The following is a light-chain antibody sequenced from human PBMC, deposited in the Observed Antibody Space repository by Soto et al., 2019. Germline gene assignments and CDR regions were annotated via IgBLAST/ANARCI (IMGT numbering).Light chain of an antibody. J-gene: IGLJ1*01. V-gene: IGLV2-11*01. CDR2: DVS. CDR3: CSYEGTFYV. Sequence: QSALTQPRSVSGSPGQSVTISCTGTSSDFGGYNYVSWYQHHPGKAPKLMIYDVSERPSGVPDRFSGSKSGNTASLTISGLQAEDEDDYYCCSYEGTFYVFGTGTKVTVL. CDR1: SSDFGGYNY.